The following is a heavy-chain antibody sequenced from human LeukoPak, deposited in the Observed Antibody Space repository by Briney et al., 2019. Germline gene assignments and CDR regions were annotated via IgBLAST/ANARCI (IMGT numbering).Heavy chain of an antibody. CDR3: ARHLPSYYDFWSGYYPLPFDY. CDR2: IYYSGST. Sequence: SETLSLTCTVSGGSISSSSYYWGWIRQPPGKGLEWIESIYYSGSTYYNPSLKSRVTISVDTSKNQFSLKLSSVTAADTAVYYCARHLPSYYDFWSGYYPLPFDYWGQGTLVTVSS. D-gene: IGHD3-3*01. CDR1: GGSISSSSYY. V-gene: IGHV4-39*01. J-gene: IGHJ4*02.